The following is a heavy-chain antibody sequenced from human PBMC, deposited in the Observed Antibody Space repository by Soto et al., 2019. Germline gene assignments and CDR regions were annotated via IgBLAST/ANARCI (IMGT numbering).Heavy chain of an antibody. CDR1: GITLNNSS. V-gene: IGHV3-30*18. J-gene: IGHJ6*02. CDR3: VKDRVPGAYGHYYGMDV. CDR2: ISHDGSEQ. D-gene: IGHD5-12*01. Sequence: QVQLVESGGGVVQPGRSLRLSCRVSGITLNNSSIHWVRQAPGKGLEWMAVISHDGSEQYYADSMKGRLNISRENSKHTVNMQMNSLRGEDTAIYYCVKDRVPGAYGHYYGMDVWGQGTTVTVSS.